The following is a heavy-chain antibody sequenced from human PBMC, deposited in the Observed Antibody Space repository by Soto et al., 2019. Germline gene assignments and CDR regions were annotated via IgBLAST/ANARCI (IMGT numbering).Heavy chain of an antibody. J-gene: IGHJ5*02. V-gene: IGHV4-59*01. CDR2: IYYSGST. Sequence: PSETLSLTCTVSDISIGNYYFNWIRQPPGKGLEWIGYIYYSGSTNYNPSLKSRVTISVDTSKNQFSLKLSSVTAADTAVYYCARDHVGWFDPWGQGTLVTVSS. CDR1: DISIGNYY. CDR3: ARDHVGWFDP. D-gene: IGHD1-26*01.